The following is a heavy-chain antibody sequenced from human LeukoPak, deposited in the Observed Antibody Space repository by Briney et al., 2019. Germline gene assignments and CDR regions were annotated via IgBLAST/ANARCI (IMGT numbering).Heavy chain of an antibody. D-gene: IGHD3-22*01. CDR1: GFTFSSYS. Sequence: GGSLRLSCAASGFTFSSYSMHWVRQAPGKGLEWVAFIRYDGSNKYYADSVKGRFTISRDNSKNTLYLQMNSLRAEDTAVYYCAKDRTMIVVPLENWGQGTLVTVSS. V-gene: IGHV3-30*02. CDR3: AKDRTMIVVPLEN. J-gene: IGHJ4*02. CDR2: IRYDGSNK.